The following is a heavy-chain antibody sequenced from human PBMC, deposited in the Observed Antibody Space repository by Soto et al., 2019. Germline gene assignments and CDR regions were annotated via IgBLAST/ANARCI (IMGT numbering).Heavy chain of an antibody. CDR1: GGSISSGDYY. J-gene: IGHJ4*02. CDR2: IYYSGST. D-gene: IGHD3-10*01. Sequence: QVQLQESGPGLEKPSQTLSLTCTVSGGSISSGDYYWSWIRQPPGKGLEWIGYIYYSGSTYYNPSLKSRVTISVDTSKNQFSLKLSSVTAADTAVYYCASNEAYYYGSGSFDYWGQGTLVTVSS. V-gene: IGHV4-30-4*01. CDR3: ASNEAYYYGSGSFDY.